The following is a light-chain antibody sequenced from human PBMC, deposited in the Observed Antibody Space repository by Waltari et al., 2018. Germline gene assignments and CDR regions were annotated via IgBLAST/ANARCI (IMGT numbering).Light chain of an antibody. CDR1: SSDVGGYNY. Sequence: QSALTQPASVSGSPGQSITISCTGTSSDVGGYNYVSWYQQHPGKAPNLMIYDVSNPPPGVSNRFSGSKSGNTAALTISGLQAEDEAYYYCSSYTSSSTLVFGTGTKVTVL. V-gene: IGLV2-14*03. CDR3: SSYTSSSTLV. J-gene: IGLJ1*01. CDR2: DVS.